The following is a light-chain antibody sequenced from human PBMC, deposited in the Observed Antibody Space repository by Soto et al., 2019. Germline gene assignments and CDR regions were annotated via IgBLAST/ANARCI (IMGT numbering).Light chain of an antibody. Sequence: DIQMTHSPSTLSASGGDRVTITCRASQSISSWLAWYLQKPGKAPKLLIWRASSLGSGDPSRFSGSGSGTEFTLTISSLQPDDFATYYFQQYDSYECTFGQGTNVEIK. J-gene: IGKJ1*01. CDR3: QQYDSYECT. CDR2: RAS. V-gene: IGKV1-5*03. CDR1: QSISSW.